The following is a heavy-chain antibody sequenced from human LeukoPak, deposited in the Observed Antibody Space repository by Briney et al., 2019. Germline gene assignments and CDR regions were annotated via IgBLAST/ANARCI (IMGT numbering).Heavy chain of an antibody. J-gene: IGHJ6*03. CDR1: GFTFDDYT. CDR3: ARDRGRYYMDV. D-gene: IGHD6-25*01. CDR2: IGTAGDI. Sequence: GGSLRLSCAASGFTFDDYTMHWVRQATGKGLEWVSGIGTAGDIYYSGSVKGRFTISRENAKSSLYLQMKSLRAGDTAVYYCARDRGRYYMDVWGKGTTVTISS. V-gene: IGHV3-13*01.